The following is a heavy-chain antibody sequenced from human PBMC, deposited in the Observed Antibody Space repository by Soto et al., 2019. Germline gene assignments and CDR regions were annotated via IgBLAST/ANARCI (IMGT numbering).Heavy chain of an antibody. CDR2: SANKADSYTT. CDR1: GFIFSDHY. D-gene: IGHD1-1*01. Sequence: LRLSCAASGFIFSDHYMDWVRQAPGKGLEWVGRSANKADSYTTEYGASVKGRFTISRDGSKNSLYLQMNSLKTEDTAVYYCTREHFSPWNDVPQFGSWGQGTLVTVSS. V-gene: IGHV3-72*01. J-gene: IGHJ4*02. CDR3: TREHFSPWNDVPQFGS.